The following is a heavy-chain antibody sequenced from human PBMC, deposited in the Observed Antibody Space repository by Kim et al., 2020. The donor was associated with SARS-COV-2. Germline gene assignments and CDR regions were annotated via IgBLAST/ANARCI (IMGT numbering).Heavy chain of an antibody. D-gene: IGHD5-18*01. Sequence: SETLSLTCAVYGGSFSGYYWSWIRQPPGKGLEWIGEINHSGSTNYNPSLKSRVTISVDTSKNQFSLKLSSVTAADTAVYYCARVIRGERGYSYGWASYYYDYGMDVWGQGTTVTVSS. CDR3: ARVIRGERGYSYGWASYYYDYGMDV. CDR2: INHSGST. CDR1: GGSFSGYY. J-gene: IGHJ6*02. V-gene: IGHV4-34*01.